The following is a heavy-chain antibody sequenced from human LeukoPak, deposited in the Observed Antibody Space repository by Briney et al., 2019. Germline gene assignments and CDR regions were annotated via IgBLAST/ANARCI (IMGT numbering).Heavy chain of an antibody. V-gene: IGHV3-9*01. CDR2: ISWNSGSI. D-gene: IGHD3-22*01. J-gene: IGHJ4*02. CDR3: AKDISPGNYDSSGYSY. Sequence: GRSLRLSCAASGFTFDDYAMHWVRQAPGKGLEWVSGISWNSGSIGYADSVKGRFTISRDNAKNSLYLQMNSLRAEDTALYNCAKDISPGNYDSSGYSYWGQGTLVTVSS. CDR1: GFTFDDYA.